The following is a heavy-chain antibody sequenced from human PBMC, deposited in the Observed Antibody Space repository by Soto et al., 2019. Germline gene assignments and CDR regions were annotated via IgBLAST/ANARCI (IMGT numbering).Heavy chain of an antibody. CDR2: ISYDGSNK. J-gene: IGHJ6*02. Sequence: PGGSLRLSCAASGLTFSSYGMHWVRQAPGKGLEWVAVISYDGSNKYYADSVKGRFTISRDNSKNTLYLQMNSLRAEDTAVYYCAKDLRGLLRYYYYGMDVWGQGTTVTVSS. CDR1: GLTFSSYG. V-gene: IGHV3-30*18. D-gene: IGHD1-26*01. CDR3: AKDLRGLLRYYYYGMDV.